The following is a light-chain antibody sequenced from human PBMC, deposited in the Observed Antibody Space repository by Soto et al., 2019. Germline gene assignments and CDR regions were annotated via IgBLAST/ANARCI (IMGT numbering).Light chain of an antibody. J-gene: IGLJ1*01. CDR2: EVS. CDR3: SSYTTSNTVV. CDR1: SRDVGAYNY. Sequence: QSVLTQPASESGSPGQSITISCTGTSRDVGAYNYVSWYQQCPGKAPKLMISEVSNRPSGISNRFSGSKSGNTASLTISGLQADDDADYYCSSYTTSNTVVFGTGTKVTVL. V-gene: IGLV2-14*01.